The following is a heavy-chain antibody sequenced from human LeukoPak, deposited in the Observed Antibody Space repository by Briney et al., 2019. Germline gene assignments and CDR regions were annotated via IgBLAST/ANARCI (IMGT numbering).Heavy chain of an antibody. J-gene: IGHJ4*02. CDR1: GYTFTSYG. Sequence: ASVKVSCKASGYTFTSYGISWVRQAPGQGLEWMGWISAYNGNTNYAQKLQGRVTMTTDTSTSTAYMELSRLRSDDTAVYYCARTPGYCTNGVCYTYYFDYWGQGTLVTVSS. D-gene: IGHD2-8*01. CDR3: ARTPGYCTNGVCYTYYFDY. V-gene: IGHV1-18*01. CDR2: ISAYNGNT.